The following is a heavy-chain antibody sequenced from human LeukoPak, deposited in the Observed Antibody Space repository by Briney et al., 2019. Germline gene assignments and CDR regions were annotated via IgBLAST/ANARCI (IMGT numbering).Heavy chain of an antibody. Sequence: SETLSLTCAVYGGSFSGYYWSWIRQPPGKGLEWIGRIYTSGSTNYNPSLKSRVTMSVDTSKNQFSLKLSSVTAADTAVYYCARVDTSWYGGGFDYWGQGTLVTVSS. CDR3: ARVDTSWYGGGFDY. D-gene: IGHD6-13*01. J-gene: IGHJ4*02. V-gene: IGHV4-59*10. CDR1: GGSFSGYY. CDR2: IYTSGST.